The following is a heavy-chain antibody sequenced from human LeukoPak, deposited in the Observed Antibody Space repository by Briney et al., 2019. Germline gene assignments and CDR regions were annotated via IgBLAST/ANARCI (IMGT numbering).Heavy chain of an antibody. Sequence: GGSLRLSCAASGFTFSSYWIHWVRQAPGKGLVWVSTLNSAGDSTPYADSVKGRFTISRDNAKNTLYLQMNSLRAEDTAIYYCARGGTYSWDGLDIWGQGALVTVSS. CDR1: GFTFSSYW. D-gene: IGHD1-26*01. CDR2: LNSAGDST. J-gene: IGHJ3*02. CDR3: ARGGTYSWDGLDI. V-gene: IGHV3-74*01.